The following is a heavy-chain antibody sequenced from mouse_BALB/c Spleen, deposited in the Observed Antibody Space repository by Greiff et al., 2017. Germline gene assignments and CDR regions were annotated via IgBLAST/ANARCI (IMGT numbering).Heavy chain of an antibody. Sequence: QVQLQQPGAELVKPGASVKLSCKASGYTFTSYWMHWVKQRPGQGLEWIGEINPSNGRTNYNEKFKSKATLTVDKSSSTAYMQLSSLTSEDSAVYYCARGLDGYYSYYFDYWGQGTTLTVSS. J-gene: IGHJ2*01. D-gene: IGHD2-3*01. CDR1: GYTFTSYW. V-gene: IGHV1S81*02. CDR2: INPSNGRT. CDR3: ARGLDGYYSYYFDY.